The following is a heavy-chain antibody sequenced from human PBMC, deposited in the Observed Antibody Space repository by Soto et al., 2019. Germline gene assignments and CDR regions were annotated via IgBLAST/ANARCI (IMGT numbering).Heavy chain of an antibody. CDR1: GGSFSGYY. CDR2: VNHSGTT. V-gene: IGHV4-34*01. J-gene: IGHJ4*02. Sequence: QVQLQQWGAGLLKPSETLSLTCAVYGGSFSGYYWTWIRQSPEKGLEWIGEVNHSGTTYYNPSLKTRVNISVHTPKNQFSVKMSSVTAADTAVYYCARGIGYCSSINCYSSRRLRFDSWGQGTLVTVSS. D-gene: IGHD2-2*01. CDR3: ARGIGYCSSINCYSSRRLRFDS.